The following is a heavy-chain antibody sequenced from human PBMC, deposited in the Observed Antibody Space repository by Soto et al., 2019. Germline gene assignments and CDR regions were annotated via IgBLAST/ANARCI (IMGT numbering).Heavy chain of an antibody. V-gene: IGHV3-7*05. CDR2: IKGDGSTK. Sequence: EVQLVESGGGLVQPGGSLRLSCAASGFTFGNYGMTWVRQAPGKGLEWVANIKGDGSTKYYLDSVRGRFTVSRDNAENSLLLQMKILRAEDTALYYCARDVSPGSSGYYLDGFDIWGQGTMVTVS. J-gene: IGHJ3*02. CDR1: GFTFGNYG. D-gene: IGHD3-22*01. CDR3: ARDVSPGSSGYYLDGFDI.